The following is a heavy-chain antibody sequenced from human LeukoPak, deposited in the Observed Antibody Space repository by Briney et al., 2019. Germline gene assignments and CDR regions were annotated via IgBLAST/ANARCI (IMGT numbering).Heavy chain of an antibody. CDR2: IYYSGST. D-gene: IGHD2-2*02. V-gene: IGHV4-61*01. J-gene: IGHJ6*04. CDR1: GGSVSSGSYY. Sequence: SETLSLTCTVSGGSVSSGSYYWSWIRQPPGKGLEWIGYIYYSGSTNYNPSLKSRVTISVDTSNNQFSLKLSSVTAADTAVYYCARDMGGYSSYYYGMDVWGKGTTVTVSS. CDR3: ARDMGGYSSYYYGMDV.